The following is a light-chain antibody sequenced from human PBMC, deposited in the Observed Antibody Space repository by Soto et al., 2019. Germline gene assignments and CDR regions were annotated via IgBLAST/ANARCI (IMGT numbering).Light chain of an antibody. CDR1: QSVRSK. V-gene: IGKV3-15*01. CDR3: QQYNTWPMWT. J-gene: IGKJ1*01. Sequence: EIVMTQSPATLSVSPGEIATLSFSASQSVRSKLAWYQQKPGQAPRLLIYGASTRATGIPARFSGSGSGTEFTLTISSLHSEDFVVYYCQQYNTWPMWTFGQGTKVDIK. CDR2: GAS.